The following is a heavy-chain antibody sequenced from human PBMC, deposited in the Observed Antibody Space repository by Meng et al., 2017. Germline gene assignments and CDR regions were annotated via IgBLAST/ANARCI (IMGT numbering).Heavy chain of an antibody. CDR1: GGSISSYY. V-gene: IGHV4-59*01. CDR2: TYYSGST. D-gene: IGHD1-14*01. CDR3: ARGSNRPFDY. Sequence: SETLSPTCTVSGGSISSYYWSWIRQPPGKGLGWIGYTYYSGSTNYNPSLKSRVTISVDTSKNQFSLKLSSVTAADTAVYYCARGSNRPFDYWGQGTLVTVSS. J-gene: IGHJ4*02.